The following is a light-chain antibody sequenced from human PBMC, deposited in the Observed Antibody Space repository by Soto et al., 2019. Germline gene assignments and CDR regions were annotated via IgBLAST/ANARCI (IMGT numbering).Light chain of an antibody. V-gene: IGKV3-15*01. CDR3: QQSNNWPYT. CDR1: QSVSHN. J-gene: IGKJ2*01. CDR2: GAS. Sequence: EILMTQSPATLYVSPGERATLSCRASQSVSHNLAWYQQKPGQAPRLLFYGASTRATGIPARFSGSGSGTDFTLNISSLQSEDFAVYYCQQSNNWPYTFGQGTKLEIK.